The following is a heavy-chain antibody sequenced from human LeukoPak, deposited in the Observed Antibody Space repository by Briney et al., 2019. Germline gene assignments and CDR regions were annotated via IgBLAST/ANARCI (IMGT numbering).Heavy chain of an antibody. J-gene: IGHJ6*03. D-gene: IGHD6-6*01. Sequence: ASVKVSCKASGYSFTAQYMHWLRQAPGQGLEWMGIINPSGGSTSYAQKFQGRVTMTRDTSTSTVYMELSSLRSEDTAVYYCATVKSIAARRYYYYYMDVWGKGTTVTVSS. CDR1: GYSFTAQY. CDR2: INPSGGST. CDR3: ATVKSIAARRYYYYYMDV. V-gene: IGHV1-46*01.